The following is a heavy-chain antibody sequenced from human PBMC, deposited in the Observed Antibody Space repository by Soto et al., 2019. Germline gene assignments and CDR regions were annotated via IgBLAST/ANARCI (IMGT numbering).Heavy chain of an antibody. Sequence: SETLSLTCAVYGGSFSGDYWSWIRQPPVKGLEWIGEINHSGGTSYNPSLKSRVTISVDTSKSQFSLKLTSVTAADRAVYYCASREVVAGTFDYRGQGTLVTVSS. D-gene: IGHD6-19*01. J-gene: IGHJ4*02. V-gene: IGHV4-34*01. CDR3: ASREVVAGTFDY. CDR2: INHSGGT. CDR1: GGSFSGDY.